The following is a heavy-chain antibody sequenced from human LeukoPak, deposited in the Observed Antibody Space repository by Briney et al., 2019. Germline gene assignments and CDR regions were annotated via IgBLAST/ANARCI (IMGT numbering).Heavy chain of an antibody. CDR3: AKEGAPFYDILTGHNYLDY. CDR1: GYTFSSFG. J-gene: IGHJ4*02. Sequence: PGGSLRLSCASSGYTFSSFGMHWVRQAPGKGLEWMALISHDGLNKYYADSMKGRFTISRDNCKSTLYLQMNSLRPEDTAVYYCAKEGAPFYDILTGHNYLDYWGQGTLVTVSS. V-gene: IGHV3-30*18. CDR2: ISHDGLNK. D-gene: IGHD3-9*01.